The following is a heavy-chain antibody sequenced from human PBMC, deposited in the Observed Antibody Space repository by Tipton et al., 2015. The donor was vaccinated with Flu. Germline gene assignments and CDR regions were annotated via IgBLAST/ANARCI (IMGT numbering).Heavy chain of an antibody. CDR3: ASGTAYSTTYFDS. CDR2: INHSGTT. Sequence: TLSLTCAVYGGSFSGHYWSWIRQPPGKGLEWIGEINHSGTTNNNPSLKSRVTMTVYTSKNQFSLRLNSVTAADTAVYYCASGTAYSTTYFDSWGRGTLVTVSS. D-gene: IGHD1-14*01. J-gene: IGHJ4*02. CDR1: GGSFSGHY. V-gene: IGHV4-34*01.